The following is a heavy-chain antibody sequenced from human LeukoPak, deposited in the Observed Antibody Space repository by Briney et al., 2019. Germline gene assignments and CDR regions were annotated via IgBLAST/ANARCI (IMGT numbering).Heavy chain of an antibody. CDR2: INPNSGGT. CDR3: ASGYDILTGYLSPVGY. V-gene: IGHV1-2*02. CDR1: GDTFTGYY. Sequence: ASVKVSCKASGDTFTGYYMHWVRQAPGQGLEWMGWINPNSGGTNYAQKFQGRVTMTRDTSISTAHMGLSRLRSDDTAVYYCASGYDILTGYLSPVGYWGQGTLVTVSS. J-gene: IGHJ4*02. D-gene: IGHD3-9*01.